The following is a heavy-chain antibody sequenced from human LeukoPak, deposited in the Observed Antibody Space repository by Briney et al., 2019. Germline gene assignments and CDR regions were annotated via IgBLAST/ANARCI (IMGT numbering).Heavy chain of an antibody. V-gene: IGHV3-23*01. Sequence: GGSLRLSCAASGRTFSSYAMSWVRQAPGEGLEWVSGISSSGGSTYYAVSLKGRFTISRDNSKNTLYLQMNSLRAEDTALYYCAKVRGAWYYGMDVWGQGTTVTVSS. CDR2: ISSSGGST. CDR1: GRTFSSYA. D-gene: IGHD3-16*01. CDR3: AKVRGAWYYGMDV. J-gene: IGHJ6*02.